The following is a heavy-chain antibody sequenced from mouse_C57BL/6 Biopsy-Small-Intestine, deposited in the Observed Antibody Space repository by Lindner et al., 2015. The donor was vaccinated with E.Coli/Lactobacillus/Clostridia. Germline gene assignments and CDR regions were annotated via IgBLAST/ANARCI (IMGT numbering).Heavy chain of an antibody. V-gene: IGHV1-59*01. J-gene: IGHJ1*01. Sequence: SVKVSCKASGFTLTNYYMHWVRQAPGQGLEWMALINPRAGTAAYAQKFQGGLTMTRDTSTSTVYMDLSSLTSEDTAVYYCARGVVAVAATQGPFDIWGQGTMVTVSS. CDR2: INPRAGTA. CDR1: GFTLTNYY. CDR3: ARGVVAVAATQGPFDI. D-gene: IGHD1-1*01.